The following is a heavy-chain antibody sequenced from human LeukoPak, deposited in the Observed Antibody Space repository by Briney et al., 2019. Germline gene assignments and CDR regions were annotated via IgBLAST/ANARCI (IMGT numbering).Heavy chain of an antibody. D-gene: IGHD4-11*01. CDR1: GFSFNDAW. CDR3: TTVKHSNYYSFYYYMDV. J-gene: IGHJ6*03. Sequence: PGGSLRLSCAASGFSFNDAWMNWVRQAPGKGLEWVGRIKSRADGGTADYAAPVRGRFTISRDDSKNTLYLQMHSLKTEDTAVYYCTTVKHSNYYSFYYYMDVWGKGTTVTVSS. V-gene: IGHV3-15*01. CDR2: IKSRADGGTA.